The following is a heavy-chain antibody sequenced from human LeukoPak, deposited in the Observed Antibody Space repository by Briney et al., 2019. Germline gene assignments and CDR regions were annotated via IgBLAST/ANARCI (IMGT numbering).Heavy chain of an antibody. J-gene: IGHJ5*02. CDR2: ILYMRNA. CDR3: ARTGDYSRSTGGSFDP. Sequence: PSETLSLTRTVSGGSISSYYWSWIRQPPGTGLEWIGYILYMRNANYSPSLKSRLPISIDTSKKQFSLRLTSVTTADTAVYFCARTGDYSRSTGGSFDPWGQGTLVTVSS. V-gene: IGHV4-59*01. CDR1: GGSISSYY. D-gene: IGHD4-11*01.